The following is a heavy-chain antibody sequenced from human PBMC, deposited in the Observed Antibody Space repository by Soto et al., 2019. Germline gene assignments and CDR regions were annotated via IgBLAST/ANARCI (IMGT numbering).Heavy chain of an antibody. CDR2: TYYRSKWYN. Sequence: PSQTLSLTCAISRDSVSSNSAAWNWIRQPPSRGLEWLGRTYYRSKWYNDYAVSVKSRITINPDTSKNQFSLQLNSVTPEDTAVYYCARARGSYYGSGSFYYYGMDVWGQGTTVTVSS. J-gene: IGHJ6*02. CDR3: ARARGSYYGSGSFYYYGMDV. CDR1: RDSVSSNSAA. V-gene: IGHV6-1*01. D-gene: IGHD3-10*01.